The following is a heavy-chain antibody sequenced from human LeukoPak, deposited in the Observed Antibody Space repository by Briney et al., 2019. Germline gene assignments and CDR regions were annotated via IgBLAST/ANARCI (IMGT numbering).Heavy chain of an antibody. CDR2: IHDSGST. V-gene: IGHV4-59*08. J-gene: IGHJ3*02. CDR1: GVSISSLY. Sequence: KPSETLSLTCIVSGVSISSLYWNWIRQSPGKGLEWIGFIHDSGSTNYNPSLKSRVTVSIDTSKRQFSVSLSSVTAADTAVYYCARRTDDDAFDIWGRGTIVTVSS. CDR3: ARRTDDDAFDI.